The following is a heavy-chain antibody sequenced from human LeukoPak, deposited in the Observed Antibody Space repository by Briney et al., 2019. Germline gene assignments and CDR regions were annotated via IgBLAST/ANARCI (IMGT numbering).Heavy chain of an antibody. D-gene: IGHD3-22*01. J-gene: IGHJ4*02. V-gene: IGHV1-18*01. Sequence: GASVKVSCKASGYSFTNYAINWVRQAPGQGLEWMGWISAYNGNTNYAQKLQGRVTMTTDTSTSTAYMELRSLRSDDTAVYYCARGRFTMIYQGGLDYWGQGTLVTVSS. CDR1: GYSFTNYA. CDR3: ARGRFTMIYQGGLDY. CDR2: ISAYNGNT.